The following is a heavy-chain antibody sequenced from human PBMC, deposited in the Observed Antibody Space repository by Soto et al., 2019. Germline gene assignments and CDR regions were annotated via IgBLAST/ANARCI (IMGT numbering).Heavy chain of an antibody. CDR3: ARDKSTGGYYDILTAYSVGLGY. D-gene: IGHD3-9*01. CDR2: ISYDGSNK. J-gene: IGHJ4*02. Sequence: PGGSLRLSCAASGFTFSSYAMHWVRQAPGKGLEWVAVISYDGSNKYYADSVKGRFTISRDNSKNTLYLQMNSLRAEDTAVYYCARDKSTGGYYDILTAYSVGLGYWGQGTLVTVSS. V-gene: IGHV3-30-3*01. CDR1: GFTFSSYA.